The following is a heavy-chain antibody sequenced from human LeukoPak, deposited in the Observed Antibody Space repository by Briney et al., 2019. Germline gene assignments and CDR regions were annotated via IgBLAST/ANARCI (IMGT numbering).Heavy chain of an antibody. Sequence: GASVKVSCKASGGTFSSYAISWVRQAPGQGLEWMGGIIPIFSTANYAQKFQGRVTITADKSTSTAYMELSSLRSEDTAVYYCAREGYSSTPDYWGQGTLVTVSS. J-gene: IGHJ4*02. CDR3: AREGYSSTPDY. D-gene: IGHD6-19*01. CDR2: IIPIFSTA. CDR1: GGTFSSYA. V-gene: IGHV1-69*06.